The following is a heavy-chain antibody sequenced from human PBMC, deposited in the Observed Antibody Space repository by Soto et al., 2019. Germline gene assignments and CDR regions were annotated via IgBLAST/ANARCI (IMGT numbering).Heavy chain of an antibody. CDR2: IYYSEST. D-gene: IGHD6-13*01. J-gene: IGHJ3*02. V-gene: IGHV4-30-4*01. CDR1: GGSISSGDYY. CDR3: ARFDGRFIAAAGTEDAFDI. Sequence: QVQLQESGPGLVKPSQTLSLTCTVSGGSISSGDYYWSWIRQPPGKGLEWIGYIYYSESTYYNPSLKSRVTISVDTSKNQFSLKLSSVTAADTAVYYCARFDGRFIAAAGTEDAFDIWGQGTMVTVSS.